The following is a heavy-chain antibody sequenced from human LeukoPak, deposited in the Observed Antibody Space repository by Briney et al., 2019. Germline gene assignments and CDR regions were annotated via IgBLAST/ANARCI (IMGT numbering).Heavy chain of an antibody. V-gene: IGHV4-59*12. J-gene: IGHJ6*03. CDR1: GGSITNYY. CDR3: ARDDGYYYYMDV. CDR2: IHYSGST. Sequence: SETLSLTCTVSGGSITNYYWSWIRQPPGKGLEWIGYIHYSGSTKYKSSLKSRVTISVDTSKNQFSLKLSSVTAADTAVYYCARDDGYYYYMDVWGKGTTVTVSS.